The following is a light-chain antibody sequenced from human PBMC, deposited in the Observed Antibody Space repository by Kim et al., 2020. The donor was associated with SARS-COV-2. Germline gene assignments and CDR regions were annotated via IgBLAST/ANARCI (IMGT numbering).Light chain of an antibody. V-gene: IGLV2-8*01. Sequence: QSVLTQPPSASGSPGQSVTISCTGTSSDVGGYNYVSWYQQHPGKAPKLMISEVTKRPSGVPDRFSGSKTGNTASLTVSGLQAEDEADYYCCSYAGSNSLIFGGGTQLTVL. CDR3: CSYAGSNSLI. J-gene: IGLJ2*01. CDR1: SSDVGGYNY. CDR2: EVT.